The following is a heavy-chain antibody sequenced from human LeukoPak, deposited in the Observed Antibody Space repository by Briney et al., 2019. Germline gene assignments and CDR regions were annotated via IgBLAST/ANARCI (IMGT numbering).Heavy chain of an antibody. J-gene: IGHJ4*02. CDR3: ARDSSWYSFDY. V-gene: IGHV3-33*01. CDR2: IWYDGSNK. Sequence: PGRSLRLSCAASGFTFSSYGMPWVRQAPGKGLEWVAVIWYDGSNKYYADSVKGRFTISRDNSKNTLYLQMNSLRAEDTAVYYCARDSSWYSFDYWGQGTLVTVSS. D-gene: IGHD6-13*01. CDR1: GFTFSSYG.